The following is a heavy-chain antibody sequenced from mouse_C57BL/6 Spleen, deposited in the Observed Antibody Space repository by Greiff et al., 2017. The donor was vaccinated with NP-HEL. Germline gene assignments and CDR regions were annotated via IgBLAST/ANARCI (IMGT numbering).Heavy chain of an antibody. CDR1: GYTFTDYY. D-gene: IGHD2-3*01. CDR2: INPYNGGT. CDR3: ARSGNGYSYWYFDV. V-gene: IGHV1-19*01. J-gene: IGHJ1*03. Sequence: VQLQQSGPVLVKPGASVKMSCKASGYTFTDYYMNWVKQSHGKSLEWIGVINPYNGGTSYNQKFKGKATLTVDKSSSTAYMELNSLTSEDSAVYYCARSGNGYSYWYFDVWGTGTTVTVSS.